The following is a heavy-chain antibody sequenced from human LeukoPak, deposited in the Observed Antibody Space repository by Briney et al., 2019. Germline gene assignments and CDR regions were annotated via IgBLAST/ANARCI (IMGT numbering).Heavy chain of an antibody. J-gene: IGHJ4*02. D-gene: IGHD3-10*01. V-gene: IGHV4-59*12. Sequence: PSESLSLPCTVSGASISSYYWSWVRQPPGKGLEWIGYIYYRGSTNYNPSLKSRVSISVETSKNQFSLKLSAVTAADTAVYYCAAVGSTGLGEYYFDYWGQGILVTVSS. CDR3: AAVGSTGLGEYYFDY. CDR2: IYYRGST. CDR1: GASISSYY.